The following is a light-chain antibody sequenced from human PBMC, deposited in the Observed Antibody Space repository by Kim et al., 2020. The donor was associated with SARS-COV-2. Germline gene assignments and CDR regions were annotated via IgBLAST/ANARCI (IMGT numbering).Light chain of an antibody. CDR2: TAS. CDR3: QQTSSAPRT. CDR1: QDISRY. J-gene: IGKJ1*01. V-gene: IGKV1-39*01. Sequence: ASVGDRVTNTCRGSQDISRYLNGYQQKPGKAPKLLIYTASSLQSGVPSRFTGSGSETDFTLTITSLQPEDFATYYCQQTSSAPRTFGQGTKVDIK.